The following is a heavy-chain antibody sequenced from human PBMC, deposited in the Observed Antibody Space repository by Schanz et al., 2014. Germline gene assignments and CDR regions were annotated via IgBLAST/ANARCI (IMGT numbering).Heavy chain of an antibody. J-gene: IGHJ3*02. V-gene: IGHV3-11*01. CDR1: GFIFNDYY. CDR3: ARENLNWEAFDI. D-gene: IGHD7-27*01. Sequence: QVQLVESGGGLVKPGGSLRLSCAASGFIFNDYYMNWIRQAPGKGLEWLSYISRDGTTSYYADSVKGRFTISRVNAKNSLYLEMTSLRGEDTAVYYCARENLNWEAFDIWGQGTVVTVSS. CDR2: ISRDGTTS.